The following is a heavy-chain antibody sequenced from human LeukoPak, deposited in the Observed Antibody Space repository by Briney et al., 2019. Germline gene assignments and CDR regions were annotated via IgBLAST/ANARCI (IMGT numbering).Heavy chain of an antibody. V-gene: IGHV3-74*01. J-gene: IGHJ4*02. Sequence: GGSLRLSCAASGFTFSSYWMHWVRQAPGKGLVWVSRINSDGSSTSYADSVKGRFTISRDNAKNTLYLRAEDTAVYYCARETHDEVAGAFDYWGQGTLVTVSS. D-gene: IGHD6-19*01. CDR2: INSDGSST. CDR3: ARETHDEVAGAFDY. CDR1: GFTFSSYW.